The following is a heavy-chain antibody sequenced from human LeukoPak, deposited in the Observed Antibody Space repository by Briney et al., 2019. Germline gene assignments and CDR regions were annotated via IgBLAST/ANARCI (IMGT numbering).Heavy chain of an antibody. Sequence: GGSLRLSCAASGLIVSNAWMSWVRQVAGKGLEWVGRIRSKPLGGTTDYTAPVEGRFTISRDDSKNTLYLQMNSLKIEDTAVYYCTTLYGSGRFDWGQGTLVTVFS. J-gene: IGHJ4*02. D-gene: IGHD3-10*01. CDR2: IRSKPLGGTT. CDR1: GLIVSNAW. V-gene: IGHV3-15*01. CDR3: TTLYGSGRFD.